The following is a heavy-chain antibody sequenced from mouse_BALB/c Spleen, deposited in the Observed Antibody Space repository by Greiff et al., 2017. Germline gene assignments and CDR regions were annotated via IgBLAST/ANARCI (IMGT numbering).Heavy chain of an antibody. CDR3: ARSSYYYGSSYFDY. Sequence: VQLQQSGPELVKPGVSVKMSCKASGYTFTSYVMHWVKQKPGQGLEWIGYINPYNDGTKYNEKFKGKATLTSDKSSSTAYMELSSLTSEDSAVYYCARSSYYYGSSYFDYWGQGTTLTVSS. CDR1: GYTFTSYV. CDR2: INPYNDGT. D-gene: IGHD1-1*01. V-gene: IGHV1-14*01. J-gene: IGHJ2*01.